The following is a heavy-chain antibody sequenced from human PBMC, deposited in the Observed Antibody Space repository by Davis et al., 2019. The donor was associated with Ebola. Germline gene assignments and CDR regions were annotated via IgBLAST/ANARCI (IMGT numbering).Heavy chain of an antibody. CDR1: GSSFSSYG. V-gene: IGHV3-23*01. J-gene: IGHJ4*02. Sequence: PGGSLRLSCAASGSSFSSYGMSWVRQAPGKGLEWVSAISGSGGSTYYADSVKGRFTISRDNSKNTLYLQMNSLRADDTAVYYCAQYNGDYVRGSYRPFDYWGQGTLVTVSS. CDR2: ISGSGGST. CDR3: AQYNGDYVRGSYRPFDY. D-gene: IGHD3-16*02.